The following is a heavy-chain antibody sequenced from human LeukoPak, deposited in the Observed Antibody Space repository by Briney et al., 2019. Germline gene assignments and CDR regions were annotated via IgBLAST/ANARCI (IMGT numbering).Heavy chain of an antibody. J-gene: IGHJ4*02. CDR2: IYYSGST. CDR1: GDSISSSSSY. CDR3: ARDRMVIHEPDY. D-gene: IGHD3-16*01. V-gene: IGHV4-39*07. Sequence: PSETLSLTCTVSGDSISSSSSYWGWIRQPPGEGLEWIGSIYYSGSTYYNTSLKSRVTISVDTSKNQFSLKLSSVTAADTAVYYCARDRMVIHEPDYWGQGTLVTVSS.